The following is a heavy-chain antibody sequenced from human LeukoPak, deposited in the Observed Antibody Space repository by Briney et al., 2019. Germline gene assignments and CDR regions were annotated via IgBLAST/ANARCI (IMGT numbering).Heavy chain of an antibody. CDR1: GFTFSTYG. CDR3: AKDIAVDYDYIWGSYRPVLFDH. Sequence: GGSLRLSCAASGFTFSTYGMHWVRQAPGKGLEWVAVISYDGSNKYYVDSVKGRFTISRDNSKSTLYLQMNSLRSDDTAVYYCAKDIAVDYDYIWGSYRPVLFDHWGQGTLVTVSS. D-gene: IGHD3-16*02. J-gene: IGHJ4*02. V-gene: IGHV3-30*18. CDR2: ISYDGSNK.